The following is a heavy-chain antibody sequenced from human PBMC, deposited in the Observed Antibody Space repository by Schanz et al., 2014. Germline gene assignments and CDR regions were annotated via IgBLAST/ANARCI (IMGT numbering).Heavy chain of an antibody. CDR1: GFTFSSYA. CDR3: AKDGPGVAGSYSAVSAFDI. CDR2: ISGSGGST. D-gene: IGHD3-10*01. J-gene: IGHJ6*02. Sequence: EVQLLESGGGLVEPGGSLRLSCAASGFTFSSYAMSWVRQAPGKGLEWVSAISGSGGSTYYADSVKGRFTISRDNSNSTLYLQMNSLRAEDTAVYYCAKDGPGVAGSYSAVSAFDIWGQGTTVTVSS. V-gene: IGHV3-23*01.